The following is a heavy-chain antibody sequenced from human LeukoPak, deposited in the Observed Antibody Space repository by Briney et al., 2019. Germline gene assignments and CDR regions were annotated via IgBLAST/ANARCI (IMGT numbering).Heavy chain of an antibody. CDR3: ARDDSSWARFDY. CDR2: IKEDGSEK. D-gene: IGHD3-22*01. V-gene: IGHV3-7*01. CDR1: GFTFSNYW. J-gene: IGHJ4*02. Sequence: PGGSLRLSCAASGFTFSNYWMNWVRQAPGTGLEWVANIKEDGSEKYYVDSVKGRFTISRDNAKNSLYLQMNSLRAEDTAVYYCARDDSSWARFDYWGQGTLVTVSS.